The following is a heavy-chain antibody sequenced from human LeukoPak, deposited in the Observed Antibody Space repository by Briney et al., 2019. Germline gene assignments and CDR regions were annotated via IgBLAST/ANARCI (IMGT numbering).Heavy chain of an antibody. CDR1: GFTFRRNW. J-gene: IGHJ4*02. D-gene: IGHD3-22*01. CDR3: ARVSRPNTYYYDSSGYYCEGFDY. Sequence: GGSLRLSCAASGFTFRRNWMHWVRQAPGKGLVWVSRINSDGSVTDYADSVKGRFTISRDNSKNTLYLQMNSLRAEDTAVYYCARVSRPNTYYYDSSGYYCEGFDYWGQGTLVTVSS. V-gene: IGHV3-74*01. CDR2: INSDGSVT.